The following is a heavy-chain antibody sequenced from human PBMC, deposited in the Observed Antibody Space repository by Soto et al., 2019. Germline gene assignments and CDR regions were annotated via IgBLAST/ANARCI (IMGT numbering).Heavy chain of an antibody. D-gene: IGHD6-6*01. Sequence: EVQLVESGGGLVQPGRSLRLSCAASGFTFDDYAMHWVRQAPGKGLEWVSGISWNSGSIGYADSVKGRFTISRDNAKNSPYLQMNSLRAEDTALYYCAKDLGYSSSLAYDYYYGMDVWGQGTTVTVSS. V-gene: IGHV3-9*01. CDR3: AKDLGYSSSLAYDYYYGMDV. CDR2: ISWNSGSI. J-gene: IGHJ6*02. CDR1: GFTFDDYA.